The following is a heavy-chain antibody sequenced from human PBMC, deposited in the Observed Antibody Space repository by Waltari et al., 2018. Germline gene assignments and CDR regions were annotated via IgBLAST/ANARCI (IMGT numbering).Heavy chain of an antibody. J-gene: IGHJ3*02. CDR1: GYSISSGYY. CDR3: AYPMGGDAFDI. CDR2: IYHSGST. Sequence: QVQLQESGPGLVKPSETLSLTCAVSGYSISSGYYWGWIRQPPGKGLEWIGGIYHSGSTYYNPSLKSRVTISVDTSKNQFSLKLGSVTAADTAVYYCAYPMGGDAFDIWGQGTMVTVSS. D-gene: IGHD3-16*01. V-gene: IGHV4-38-2*01.